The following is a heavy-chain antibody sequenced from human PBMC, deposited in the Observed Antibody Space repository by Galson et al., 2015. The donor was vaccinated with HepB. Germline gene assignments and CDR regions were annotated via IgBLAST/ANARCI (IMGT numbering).Heavy chain of an antibody. CDR2: IKQDGSEK. D-gene: IGHD1-26*01. Sequence: SLRLSCAASGFTFSSYWMSWVRQAPGKGLEWVANIKQDGSEKYYVDSVKGRFTISRDNAKNSLYLQMNSLRAEDTAVYYCARGDLVGATTYYYYYGMDVWGQGTTVTVSS. V-gene: IGHV3-7*03. CDR3: ARGDLVGATTYYYYYGMDV. J-gene: IGHJ6*02. CDR1: GFTFSSYW.